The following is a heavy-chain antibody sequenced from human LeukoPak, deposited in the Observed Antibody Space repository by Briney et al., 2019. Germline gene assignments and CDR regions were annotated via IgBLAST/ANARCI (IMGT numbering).Heavy chain of an antibody. D-gene: IGHD6-13*01. Sequence: SETLSLTCTVSGGSISCDNYFWTWIRQSAGKGLEFIGRVFTRGNTDPNPSFKSRVTISLDTSKNQFSLKLSSVTAADTAVYYCARDKWQSIAAAAYGYWFDPWGQGTLVTVSP. J-gene: IGHJ5*02. V-gene: IGHV4-61*02. CDR2: VFTRGNT. CDR3: ARDKWQSIAAAAYGYWFDP. CDR1: GGSISCDNYF.